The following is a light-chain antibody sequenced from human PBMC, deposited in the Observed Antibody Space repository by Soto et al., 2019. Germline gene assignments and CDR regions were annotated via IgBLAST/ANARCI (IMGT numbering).Light chain of an antibody. CDR1: QSISDS. CDR2: AAS. J-gene: IGKJ4*01. CDR3: QQVKSFLPLT. V-gene: IGKV1-39*01. Sequence: DIQMTQSPSSLSASVGDRVTITCRASQSISDSLNWYQHKPGTAPKLLIYAASSLQSGVPSRFSGGGSGTDFTLTISSLQAEDFATYYCQQVKSFLPLTFGGGTKVDIK.